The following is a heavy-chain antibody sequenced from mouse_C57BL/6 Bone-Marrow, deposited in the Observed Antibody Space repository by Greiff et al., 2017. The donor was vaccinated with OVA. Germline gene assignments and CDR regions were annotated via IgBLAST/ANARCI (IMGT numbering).Heavy chain of an antibody. J-gene: IGHJ4*01. D-gene: IGHD2-3*01. V-gene: IGHV5-6*01. CDR3: ASMGTNAMDY. CDR1: GFTFSSYG. Sequence: EVQLVESGGDLVKPGGSLKLSCAASGFTFSSYGMSWVRQTPDKRLEWVATISSGGSYTYYPDNVKGRFTISRDNAKNNLYLQMSSLKSEDTAMYYGASMGTNAMDYWGQGTSVTVSS. CDR2: ISSGGSYT.